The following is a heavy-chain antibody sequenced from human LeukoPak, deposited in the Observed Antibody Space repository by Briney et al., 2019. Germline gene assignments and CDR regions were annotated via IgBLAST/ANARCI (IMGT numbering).Heavy chain of an antibody. V-gene: IGHV4-34*01. CDR1: GGSFSGYY. J-gene: IGHJ4*02. CDR2: INHSGST. Sequence: PSETLSLTRAVYGGSFSGYYWSWIRQPPGKGLEWIGEINHSGSTNYNPSLKSRVTISVDTSKNQFSLKLSSVTAADTAVYYCARSSGFAYWGQGTLVTVSS. D-gene: IGHD6-19*01. CDR3: ARSSGFAY.